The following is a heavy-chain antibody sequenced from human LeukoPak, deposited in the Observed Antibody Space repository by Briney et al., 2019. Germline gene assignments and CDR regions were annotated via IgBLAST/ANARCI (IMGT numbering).Heavy chain of an antibody. Sequence: SEALSLTCAVYGGSFSGYYWSWIRQPPGKGLEWIGEINHSGSTNYNPSLKSRVTISVDTSKNQFSLKLNSVTAADTAVYYCARGAIIYYYDSSGLAYWGQGTLVTVSS. V-gene: IGHV4-34*01. CDR3: ARGAIIYYYDSSGLAY. CDR1: GGSFSGYY. J-gene: IGHJ4*02. CDR2: INHSGST. D-gene: IGHD3-22*01.